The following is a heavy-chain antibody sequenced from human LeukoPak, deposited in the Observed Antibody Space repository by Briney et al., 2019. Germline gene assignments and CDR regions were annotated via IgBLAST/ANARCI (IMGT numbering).Heavy chain of an antibody. CDR2: INHSGST. CDR1: GGSFSGYY. CDR3: ARGISGSPFDY. D-gene: IGHD3-10*01. J-gene: IGHJ4*02. V-gene: IGHV4-34*01. Sequence: PSETLSLTCAVYGGSFSGYYWSWIRQPPGKGLEWIGEINHSGSTNYNPSLESRVTISVDTSKNQFSLKLSSVTAADTAVYYCARGISGSPFDYWGQGTLVTVSS.